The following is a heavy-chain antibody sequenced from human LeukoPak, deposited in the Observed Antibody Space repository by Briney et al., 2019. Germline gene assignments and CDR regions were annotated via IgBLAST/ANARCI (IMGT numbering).Heavy chain of an antibody. J-gene: IGHJ5*02. CDR3: ARVRCSGGSCYSGLNWFDP. CDR2: INPNSGGT. CDR1: GYTFTGYY. D-gene: IGHD2-15*01. V-gene: IGHV1-2*06. Sequence: ASVKVSCKASGYTFTGYYMHWVRQAPGQGLEWMGRINPNSGGTNYAQKFQGRVTMTRDTSISTAYMELSRLRSDDTAVYYCARVRCSGGSCYSGLNWFDPRGQGTLVTVSS.